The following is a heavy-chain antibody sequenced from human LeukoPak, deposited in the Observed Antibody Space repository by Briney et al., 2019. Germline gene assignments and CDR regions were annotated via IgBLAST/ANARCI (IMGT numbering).Heavy chain of an antibody. D-gene: IGHD6-13*01. Sequence: GGSLRLSCVGSGFAFGSYWMSWARQAPGKGLEWVSTISGSGGSTYYADSVKGRFTISRDNSKNTLYLQMNSLRAEDTAVYYCAKGGYGSSWYENDHWGQGTLVTVSS. CDR1: GFAFGSYW. CDR3: AKGGYGSSWYENDH. CDR2: ISGSGGST. J-gene: IGHJ4*02. V-gene: IGHV3-23*01.